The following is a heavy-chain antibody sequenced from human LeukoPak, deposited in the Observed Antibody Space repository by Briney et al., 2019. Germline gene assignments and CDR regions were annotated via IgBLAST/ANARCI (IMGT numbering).Heavy chain of an antibody. CDR1: GYSISSGYY. CDR3: AGGNGPFDY. Sequence: PSETLSLTCTVSGYSISSGYYWGWIRQPPGKGLEWIGSIYHSGSTYYNPSLKSRVTISVDTSKNQFSLKLSSVAAADTAVYYCAGGNGPFDYWGQGTLVTVSS. CDR2: IYHSGST. D-gene: IGHD4-11*01. V-gene: IGHV4-38-2*02. J-gene: IGHJ4*02.